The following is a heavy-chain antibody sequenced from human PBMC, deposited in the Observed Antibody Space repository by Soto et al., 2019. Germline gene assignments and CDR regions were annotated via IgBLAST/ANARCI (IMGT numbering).Heavy chain of an antibody. Sequence: EVQLVESGGGLVQPGGSLRLSCAASGFTVSSNYMSWVRQAPGKGLEWVSVIYSGGSTYYADSVKGRFTISRDYSKNTLYLQMNSLRAEDTAVYYCARSFYYYDSSGYYRAGDFDYWVQGTLVTVSS. CDR1: GFTVSSNY. V-gene: IGHV3-66*01. CDR2: IYSGGST. D-gene: IGHD3-22*01. CDR3: ARSFYYYDSSGYYRAGDFDY. J-gene: IGHJ4*02.